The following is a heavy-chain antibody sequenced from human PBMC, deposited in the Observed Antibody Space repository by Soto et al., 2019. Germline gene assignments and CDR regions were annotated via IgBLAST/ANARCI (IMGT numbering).Heavy chain of an antibody. CDR3: ARPKIDCSGGSCYSGFDY. CDR2: IYYSGST. Sequence: QLQLQESGPGLVKPSETLSLTCTVSGGSISSSSYYWGWIRQPPGKGLEWIGSIYYSGSTYYNPSLKSRVTISVDTSKNQFSLKLSSVTAADTAVYYCARPKIDCSGGSCYSGFDYWGQGTLVTVSS. V-gene: IGHV4-39*01. D-gene: IGHD2-15*01. J-gene: IGHJ4*02. CDR1: GGSISSSSYY.